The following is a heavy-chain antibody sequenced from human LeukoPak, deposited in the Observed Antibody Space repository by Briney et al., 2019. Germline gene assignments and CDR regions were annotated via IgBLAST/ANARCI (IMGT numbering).Heavy chain of an antibody. Sequence: PGGSLRLSCAASGFTFDDYAMHWVRQAPGKGLEWVAFIRYDGSNKYYADSVKGRFTISRDNSKNTLYLQMNSLRAEDTAVYYCAKATDPLSQLRFLEGIWGQGTMVTVSS. CDR1: GFTFDDYA. J-gene: IGHJ3*02. CDR2: IRYDGSNK. D-gene: IGHD3-3*01. CDR3: AKATDPLSQLRFLEGI. V-gene: IGHV3-30*02.